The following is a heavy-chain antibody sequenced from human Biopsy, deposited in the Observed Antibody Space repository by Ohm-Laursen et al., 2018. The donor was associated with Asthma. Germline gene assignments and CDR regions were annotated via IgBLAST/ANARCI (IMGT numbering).Heavy chain of an antibody. CDR1: GFMFRSFG. CDR3: AKRRGYSGHDNDY. D-gene: IGHD5-12*01. J-gene: IGHJ4*02. Sequence: SLRLSCAASGFMFRSFGMHWVRQAPGKGLEWVAVISYDGNHKFYEDSVKGRFTISRDNSKNTLYLQMNSLRTEDTAVYYRAKRRGYSGHDNDYWGQGTLVIVSS. CDR2: ISYDGNHK. V-gene: IGHV3-30*18.